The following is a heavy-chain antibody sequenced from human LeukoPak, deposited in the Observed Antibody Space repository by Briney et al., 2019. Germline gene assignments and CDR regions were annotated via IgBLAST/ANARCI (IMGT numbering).Heavy chain of an antibody. Sequence: GGSLRLSCAASGFTLSSYSMHWVRQAPGKGLEWVSAISGSGGSTYYTDSVKGRFTISRDNSKNTLDLQMNSLRAEDTAVYYCAKTPTTLTPNYFDFWGQGTLVTVSS. V-gene: IGHV3-23*01. D-gene: IGHD4-11*01. CDR3: AKTPTTLTPNYFDF. J-gene: IGHJ4*02. CDR2: ISGSGGST. CDR1: GFTLSSYS.